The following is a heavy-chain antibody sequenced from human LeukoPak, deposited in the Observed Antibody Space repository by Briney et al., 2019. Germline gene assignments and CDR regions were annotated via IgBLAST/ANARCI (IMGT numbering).Heavy chain of an antibody. J-gene: IGHJ5*02. CDR1: GGSISSSSYY. CDR3: ARGPPGWFDP. V-gene: IGHV4-39*07. Sequence: PSETLSLTCTVSGGSISSSSYYWGWIRQPPGKGLEWIGSIYYSGSTYYNPSLKSRVTISVDTSKNQFSLKLSSVTAADTAVYYCARGPPGWFDPWGQGTLVTVSS. CDR2: IYYSGST.